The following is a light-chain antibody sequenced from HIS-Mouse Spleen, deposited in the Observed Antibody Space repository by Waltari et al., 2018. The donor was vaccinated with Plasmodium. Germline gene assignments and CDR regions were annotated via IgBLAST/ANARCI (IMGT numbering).Light chain of an antibody. J-gene: IGLJ2*01. V-gene: IGLV1-44*01. CDR2: SEN. Sequence: QSVLTQPPSASGTPGQRVTISCSGSISSIGSNTVNWYQQLPGTAPKPLMYSENQAPSGVPDRFSGSKAGTSASLAISGLQSEDEADYYCEAWDDSLNGVVFAGGTKLTVL. CDR3: EAWDDSLNGVV. CDR1: ISSIGSNT.